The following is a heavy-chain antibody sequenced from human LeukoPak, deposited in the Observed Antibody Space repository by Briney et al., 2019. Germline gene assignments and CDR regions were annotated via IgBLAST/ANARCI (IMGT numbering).Heavy chain of an antibody. Sequence: SETLSLTCAVSGSSISSGYYWGWIRQPPGKGLEWIGSIYHSGSTYYNPSLRSRVTISVDTSKNQFSLKLSSVTAADTAVYYCARSNTRTVSRGSSRRRANAFDIWGQGTMVTVSS. CDR1: GSSISSGYY. CDR3: ARSNTRTVSRGSSRRRANAFDI. D-gene: IGHD6-13*01. V-gene: IGHV4-38-2*01. CDR2: IYHSGST. J-gene: IGHJ3*02.